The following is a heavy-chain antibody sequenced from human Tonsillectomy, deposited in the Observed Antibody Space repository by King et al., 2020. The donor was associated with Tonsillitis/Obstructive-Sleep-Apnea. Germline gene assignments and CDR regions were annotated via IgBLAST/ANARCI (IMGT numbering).Heavy chain of an antibody. CDR3: AKEAQDYDIFPGMDV. CDR2: ISYDGSYR. J-gene: IGHJ6*02. Sequence: VQLVESGGGVVQPGRSLRLSCAASGLTFSSYGMHWVRQAPGKGLEWVAVISYDGSYRNYADSVKGRFTISRDNSKNTVYLQMNNLRAEDTAVYYCAKEAQDYDIFPGMDVWGQGTTVTVSS. CDR1: GLTFSSYG. D-gene: IGHD3-9*01. V-gene: IGHV3-30*18.